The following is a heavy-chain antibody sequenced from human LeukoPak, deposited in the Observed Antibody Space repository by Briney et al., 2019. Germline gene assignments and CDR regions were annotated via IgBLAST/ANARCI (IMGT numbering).Heavy chain of an antibody. CDR1: GFTFDDYG. CDR3: ASDCSGGSCYPPFDY. J-gene: IGHJ4*02. Sequence: GGSLRLSCAASGFTFDDYGMSWVRQAPGKGLEWVSGINWNGGSTGYADSVKGRFTISRDNSKNTLYLQMNSLRAEDTAVYYCASDCSGGSCYPPFDYWGQGTLVTVSS. CDR2: INWNGGST. V-gene: IGHV3-20*04. D-gene: IGHD2-15*01.